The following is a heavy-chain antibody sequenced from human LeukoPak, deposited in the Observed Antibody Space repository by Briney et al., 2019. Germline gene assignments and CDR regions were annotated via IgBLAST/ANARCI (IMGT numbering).Heavy chain of an antibody. J-gene: IGHJ6*03. CDR3: ARDAGPGYYYYYYMDV. V-gene: IGHV1-8*01. Sequence: ASVKVSCKASGYTFTSYDINWVRQATGQGLEWMGWMNPNSGNTGYAQKFQGRVTMTRNTSISTAYMELSSLRSEDTAVYYCARDAGPGYYYYYYMDVWGKGTTDTVSS. CDR2: MNPNSGNT. CDR1: GYTFTSYD.